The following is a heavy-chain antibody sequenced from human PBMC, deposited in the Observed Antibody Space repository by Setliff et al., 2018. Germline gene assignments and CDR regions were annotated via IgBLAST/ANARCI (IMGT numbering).Heavy chain of an antibody. CDR3: ARELPYYYDSSGYYSHAPTFDY. Sequence: LSLTCAVYGGSFSGYYWSWIRQPPGKGLEWIGEINHSGSTNYNPSLKSRVTISVDTSKNQFSLKLSSVTAADTAVYYCARELPYYYDSSGYYSHAPTFDYWGQGTLVTVS. J-gene: IGHJ4*02. D-gene: IGHD3-22*01. V-gene: IGHV4-34*01. CDR1: GGSFSGYY. CDR2: INHSGST.